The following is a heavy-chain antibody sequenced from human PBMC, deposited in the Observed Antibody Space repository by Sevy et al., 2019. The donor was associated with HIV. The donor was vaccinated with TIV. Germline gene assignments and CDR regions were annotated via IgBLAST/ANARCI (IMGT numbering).Heavy chain of an antibody. CDR1: GFSLSTSGVG. Sequence: SGPTLVKPTQTLTLTCTFSGFSLSTSGVGVGWIRQPPGKALEWLALIYWDGDKRYSPSLKSRLTITKDTSKNQVVLIMTNMDPVDTATYYCAYDPSGYYFDFWGQGTLVTVSS. CDR2: IYWDGDK. V-gene: IGHV2-5*02. D-gene: IGHD3-22*01. J-gene: IGHJ4*02. CDR3: AYDPSGYYFDF.